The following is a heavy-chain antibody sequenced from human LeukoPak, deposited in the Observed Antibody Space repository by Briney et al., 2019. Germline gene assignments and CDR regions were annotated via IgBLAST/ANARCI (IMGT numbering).Heavy chain of an antibody. CDR2: ISSSGSGGNT. CDR1: GVTLSSYA. CDR3: AKARTVGASYWYFDL. V-gene: IGHV3-23*01. J-gene: IGHJ2*01. D-gene: IGHD1-26*01. Sequence: PGGSLRLSCTASGVTLSSYAMSWGRQAPGEGREWVSGISSSGSGGNTSYAACVKGRFTISRDSSKNTLFLHMTTLRAEDTAIYYCAKARTVGASYWYFDLWGRGTLVTVSS.